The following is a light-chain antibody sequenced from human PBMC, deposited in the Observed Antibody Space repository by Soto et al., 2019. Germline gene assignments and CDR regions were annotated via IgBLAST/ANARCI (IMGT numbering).Light chain of an antibody. V-gene: IGLV1-40*01. CDR1: SSNIGAGYD. Sequence: QSVLTQPPSVSGAPGQRVTISCTGSSSNIGAGYDVHWYQQLPGTAPKLLIYGNSNRPSGVPDRFSGSRCGTSASLAITGLQAEDEADYYCLSYDSSLSGYVFGTGTKVTVL. CDR2: GNS. CDR3: LSYDSSLSGYV. J-gene: IGLJ1*01.